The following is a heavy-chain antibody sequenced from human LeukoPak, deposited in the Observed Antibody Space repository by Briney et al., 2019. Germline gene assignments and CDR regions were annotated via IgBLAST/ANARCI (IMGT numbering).Heavy chain of an antibody. CDR1: GFTFSSYW. D-gene: IGHD3-3*01. V-gene: IGHV3-74*01. J-gene: IGHJ4*02. Sequence: GGSLRLSCAASGFTFSSYWMHWIRQAPGKGLVWVSHINSDGSSTSYADSVKGRFTISRDNSKNTLYLQMNSLRAEDTAVYYCARVEDYDFWSGYWVFDYWGQGTLVTVSS. CDR3: ARVEDYDFWSGYWVFDY. CDR2: INSDGSST.